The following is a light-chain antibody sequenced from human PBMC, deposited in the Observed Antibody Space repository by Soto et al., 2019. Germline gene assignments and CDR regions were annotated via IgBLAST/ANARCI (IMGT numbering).Light chain of an antibody. J-gene: IGKJ4*01. CDR1: QNINNN. V-gene: IGKV3-15*01. CDR2: HAS. CDR3: QQYNYWPLT. Sequence: EIVLTQFPATLSLSPGERATLSCRASQNINNNLAWYQQKPGQVPRLLIYHASTGATGIPARFSGSGSGADLPLTISRVQYEDFAVYYCQQYNYWPLTFGEGTKVEIK.